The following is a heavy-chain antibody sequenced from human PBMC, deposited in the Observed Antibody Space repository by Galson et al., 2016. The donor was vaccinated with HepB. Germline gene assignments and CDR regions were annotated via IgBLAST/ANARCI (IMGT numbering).Heavy chain of an antibody. Sequence: SLRLSCAVSGFAFSNSAMNWVRQAPGKGLVWVSRINSDWSTTSYADFVKGRFTISRDNAKNTLYLQMNSLRGEDTAVYYCASGVIKPRGDYWGQGTVVTVSS. CDR2: INSDWSTT. J-gene: IGHJ4*02. CDR1: GFAFSNSA. V-gene: IGHV3-74*01. D-gene: IGHD1-14*01. CDR3: ASGVIKPRGDY.